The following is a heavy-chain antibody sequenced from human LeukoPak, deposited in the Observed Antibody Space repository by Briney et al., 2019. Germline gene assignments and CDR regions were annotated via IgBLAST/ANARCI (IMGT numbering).Heavy chain of an antibody. CDR3: ARNIQLWLRGYYFDY. CDR2: IYYSGST. D-gene: IGHD5-18*01. CDR1: GGSIRSYY. Sequence: SETLSLTCTVSGGSIRSYYWSWIRQPPGKGLEWIAYIYYSGSTNYNPSLKSRVTISVDTSKNQFSLKLSSVTAADTAVYYCARNIQLWLRGYYFDYWGQGTLVTVSS. V-gene: IGHV4-59*12. J-gene: IGHJ4*02.